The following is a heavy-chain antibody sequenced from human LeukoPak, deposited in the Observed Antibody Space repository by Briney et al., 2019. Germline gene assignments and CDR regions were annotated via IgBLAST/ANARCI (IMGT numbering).Heavy chain of an antibody. J-gene: IGHJ4*02. CDR3: TKRNSGGYYDY. V-gene: IGHV3-66*02. Sequence: GGSLRLSCAASGSTVSSDNMSWVRQVPGRGLEWVAVVYSGDDGTNYADSVRGRFTISRDDSKSTVFLQMNSLRVDDTAIYYCTKRNSGGYYDYWGQGTLVTVSS. D-gene: IGHD5-12*01. CDR1: GSTVSSDN. CDR2: VYSGDDGT.